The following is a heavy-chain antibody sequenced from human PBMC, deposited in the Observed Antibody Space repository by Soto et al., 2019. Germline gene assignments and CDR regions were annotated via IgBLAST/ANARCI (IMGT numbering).Heavy chain of an antibody. D-gene: IGHD6-19*01. V-gene: IGHV4-34*01. CDR2: INHSGST. CDR1: GGSFSGYY. J-gene: IGHJ4*02. Sequence: PSETLSLTCAVYGGSFSGYYWSWIRQPPGKGLEWIGEINHSGSTNYNPSLKSRVTISVDTSKNQFSLKLSSVTAADTAVYYCARGPSAVAGDPYDYWGQGTLVTVSS. CDR3: ARGPSAVAGDPYDY.